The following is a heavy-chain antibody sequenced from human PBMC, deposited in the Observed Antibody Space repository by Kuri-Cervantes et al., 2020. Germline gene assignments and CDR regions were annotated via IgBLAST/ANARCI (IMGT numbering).Heavy chain of an antibody. CDR2: ISWSGAIV. CDR3: AKDMTLTGYLLFDY. CDR1: GFSFNDYA. Sequence: GGSLRLSCAASGFSFNDYAMQWVRQRPGRGLEWVSGISWSGAIVGYADSVKGRFTISRDNAKKSLYLQMNSLRAEDTALYYCAKDMTLTGYLLFDYWGQGTLVTVSS. J-gene: IGHJ4*02. D-gene: IGHD3-9*01. V-gene: IGHV3-9*01.